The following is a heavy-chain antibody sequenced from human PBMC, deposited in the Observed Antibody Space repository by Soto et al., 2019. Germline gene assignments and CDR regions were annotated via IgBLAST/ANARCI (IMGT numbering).Heavy chain of an antibody. CDR1: GFTFSSYT. CDR2: ISTSSSNI. Sequence: GGSLRLSCAASGFTFSSYTMNWARQAPGKGLEWVSSISTSSSNIYYADSVKGRLTISRDNAKNSLYLQMNSLRAEDTAVYYCARYGNSNWFDPWGQGTLVTVSS. D-gene: IGHD1-1*01. V-gene: IGHV3-21*01. J-gene: IGHJ5*02. CDR3: ARYGNSNWFDP.